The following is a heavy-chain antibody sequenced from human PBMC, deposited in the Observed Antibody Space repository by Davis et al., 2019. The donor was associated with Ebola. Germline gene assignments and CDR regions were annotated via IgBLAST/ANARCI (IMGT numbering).Heavy chain of an antibody. D-gene: IGHD6-19*01. Sequence: ASVKVSCKASGYTFTGYYMHWVRQAPGQGLEWMGIINPSGGSTNYAQKFQGRVTITADESTSTAYMELSSLRSEDTAVYYCARDSSGWYGGGWFDPWGQGTLVTVSS. V-gene: IGHV1-46*01. J-gene: IGHJ5*02. CDR1: GYTFTGYY. CDR2: INPSGGST. CDR3: ARDSSGWYGGGWFDP.